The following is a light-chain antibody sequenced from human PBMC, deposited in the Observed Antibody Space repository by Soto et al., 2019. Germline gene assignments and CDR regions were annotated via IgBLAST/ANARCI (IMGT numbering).Light chain of an antibody. CDR3: VLYMGSGISV. CDR2: STN. V-gene: IGLV8-61*01. J-gene: IGLJ2*01. Sequence: QTVVTQEPSFSVSPGGTVTLTCGLSSGSVSTRYYPSWYQQTPGQAPRTLIYSTNTRSSGVPDRFSGSILGNKAALTITGAQADDVSDYYCVLYMGSGISVFGGGTKLTVL. CDR1: SGSVSTRYY.